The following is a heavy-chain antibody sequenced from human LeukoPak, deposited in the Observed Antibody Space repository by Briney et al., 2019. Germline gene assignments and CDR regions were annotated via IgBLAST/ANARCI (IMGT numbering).Heavy chain of an antibody. CDR1: GGSFSGYY. V-gene: IGHV4-34*01. CDR3: AREKYDILTGYYPSDYGMDV. J-gene: IGHJ6*04. D-gene: IGHD3-9*01. CDR2: INHSGST. Sequence: SETLSLTCAVYGGSFSGYYWSWIRQPPGKGLEWIGEINHSGSTNYNPSLKSRVTISVDTSKNQFSLKLSSVTAADTAVYYCAREKYDILTGYYPSDYGMDVWGKGTTVTVS.